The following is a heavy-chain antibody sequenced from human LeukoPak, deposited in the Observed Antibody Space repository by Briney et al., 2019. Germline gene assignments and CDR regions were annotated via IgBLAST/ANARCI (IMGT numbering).Heavy chain of an antibody. CDR1: GFTFSSYN. J-gene: IGHJ4*02. Sequence: PGGLLRLSCAASGFTFSSYNMNWVRQAPGKELEWVSSISSGGGHIYYGDSVKGRFTISRDNTKNSLYLQMNSLRAEDTAVYHCVRDGSGSYSSPYYFDYWGQGTLVTVSS. D-gene: IGHD1-26*01. V-gene: IGHV3-21*01. CDR3: VRDGSGSYSSPYYFDY. CDR2: ISSGGGHI.